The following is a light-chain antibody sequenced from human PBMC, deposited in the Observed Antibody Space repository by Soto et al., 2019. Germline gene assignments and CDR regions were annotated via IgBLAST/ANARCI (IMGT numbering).Light chain of an antibody. CDR1: QSVSSTY. CDR2: GAS. J-gene: IGKJ2*01. CDR3: QQYGRSPPFT. Sequence: IVLTQSPGTLSLSPGERATLSCRASQSVSSTYIAWYQQIPGQAPRPLIYGASSRATGIPDRFSGSGSGTDFTLTISRLEPEDFAVYFCQQYGRSPPFTFGQGPKVEIK. V-gene: IGKV3-20*01.